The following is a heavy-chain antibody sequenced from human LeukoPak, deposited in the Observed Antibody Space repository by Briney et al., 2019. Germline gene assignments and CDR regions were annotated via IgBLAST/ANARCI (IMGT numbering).Heavy chain of an antibody. CDR2: INPNSGGT. V-gene: IGHV1-2*02. CDR3: ARDLGGGSGSYYPPRGDY. Sequence: ASVKVSCKASGYTFTGYYMHWVRQAPGQGLEWMGWINPNSGGTNYAQKFQGRVTMTRDTSTSTVYMELSSLRSEDTAVYYCARDLGGGSGSYYPPRGDYWGQGTLVTVSS. D-gene: IGHD3-10*01. CDR1: GYTFTGYY. J-gene: IGHJ4*02.